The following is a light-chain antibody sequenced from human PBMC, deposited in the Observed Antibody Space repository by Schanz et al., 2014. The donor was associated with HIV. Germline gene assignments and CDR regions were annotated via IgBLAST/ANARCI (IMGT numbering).Light chain of an antibody. CDR1: SSTIGAGYD. CDR3: QSYDSSLSRYV. V-gene: IGLV1-40*01. CDR2: DNN. Sequence: QSVLTQPPSVSGAPGQRITISCTGSSSTIGAGYDVHWYQQVPGTAPTLLIYDNNHRPSGVPDRFPGSKSGTSASLAITGLQAEDEADYYCQSYDSSLSRYVFGSGTKLTVL. J-gene: IGLJ1*01.